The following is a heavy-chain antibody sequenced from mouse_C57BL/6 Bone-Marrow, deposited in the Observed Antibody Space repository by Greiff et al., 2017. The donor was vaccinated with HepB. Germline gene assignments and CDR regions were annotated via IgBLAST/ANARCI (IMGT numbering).Heavy chain of an antibody. Sequence: VQLQQSGAELVKPGASVKMSCKASGYTFTTYPIEWMKQNHGKSLEWIGNFHPYNDDTKYNEKFKGKATLTVEKSSSTVYLELSRLTSDDSSVYYCARGGLGRHYAMGCWGQGTSVTVSS. V-gene: IGHV1-47*01. D-gene: IGHD4-1*01. CDR2: FHPYNDDT. CDR3: ARGGLGRHYAMGC. J-gene: IGHJ4*01. CDR1: GYTFTTYP.